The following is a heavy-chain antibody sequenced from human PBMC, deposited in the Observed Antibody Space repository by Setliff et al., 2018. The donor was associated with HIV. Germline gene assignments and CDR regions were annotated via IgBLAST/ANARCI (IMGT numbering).Heavy chain of an antibody. CDR1: GFTFDSCG. CDR2: IWFDGSNK. CDR3: VAGGCNGAICS. D-gene: IGHD2-15*01. Sequence: TGGSLRLSCAASGFTFDSCGMHWVRQAPGKGLEWVADIWFDGSNKYYTDSVRGRFTISRDNSKNTLYLQMNNLRAEDTALYYCVAGGCNGAICSWGQGTLVTVSS. V-gene: IGHV3-33*01. J-gene: IGHJ5*02.